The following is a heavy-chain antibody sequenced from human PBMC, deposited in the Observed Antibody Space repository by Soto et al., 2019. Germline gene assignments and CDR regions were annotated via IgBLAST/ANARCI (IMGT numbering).Heavy chain of an antibody. V-gene: IGHV1-69*06. CDR3: ARVYVRRDGRAPFDY. D-gene: IGHD2-8*01. CDR1: GGTFSSYA. CDR2: IIPIFGTA. J-gene: IGHJ4*02. Sequence: QVQLVQSGAEVKKPGSSVKVSCNASGGTFSSYAISWVRQAPGQGLEWMGGIIPIFGTANYAQKFQGRVTITADKSTSTAYMELSSLRSEDTAVYYCARVYVRRDGRAPFDYWGQGTLVTVSS.